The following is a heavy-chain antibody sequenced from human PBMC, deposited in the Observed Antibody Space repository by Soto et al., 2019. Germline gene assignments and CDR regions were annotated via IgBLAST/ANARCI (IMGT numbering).Heavy chain of an antibody. D-gene: IGHD3-10*01. CDR1: GDSVTSVSDY. Sequence: SETLSLTCTVSGDSVTSVSDYWSRIRQPPGKGLEWIGYIYYSGSADYNPSLGSRVTISIDTSKNQFSLKLTSVTAADTAVYYCARGVGFGYYYYHMDLWGQGTTVTVSS. CDR3: ARGVGFGYYYYHMDL. CDR2: IYYSGSA. J-gene: IGHJ6*02. V-gene: IGHV4-61*01.